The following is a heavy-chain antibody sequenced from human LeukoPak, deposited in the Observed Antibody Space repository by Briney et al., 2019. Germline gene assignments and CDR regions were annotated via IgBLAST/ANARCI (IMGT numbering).Heavy chain of an antibody. CDR1: GASISSDGYS. CDR2: IFHGSP. CDR3: ARMTTVTWYYFDN. J-gene: IGHJ4*02. Sequence: SSQTLSLTCAVSGASISSDGYSWTWIRQPPGKGLEWVGYIFHGSPYSNPSLKSRVAILVDKSKNQFSLKLSSVTAADTAVYYCARMTTVTWYYFDNWGQGTLVTVSS. D-gene: IGHD4-17*01. V-gene: IGHV4-30-2*01.